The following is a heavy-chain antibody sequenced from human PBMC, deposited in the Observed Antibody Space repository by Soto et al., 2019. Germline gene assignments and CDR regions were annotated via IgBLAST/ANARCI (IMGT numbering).Heavy chain of an antibody. J-gene: IGHJ3*02. V-gene: IGHV3-73*01. Sequence: EVQLVESGGGLVQPGGSLKLSCAASGFTVSGSAVHWVRQASGKGLEWVGRIRSKTNSYATAYAASVKGRFTISRDDSKNTAYLQRKRLKNEDTAVYYRNSHLGGLSFPRAFDIWGQGTMVTVSS. CDR1: GFTVSGSA. CDR3: NSHLGGLSFPRAFDI. D-gene: IGHD3-16*02. CDR2: IRSKTNSYAT.